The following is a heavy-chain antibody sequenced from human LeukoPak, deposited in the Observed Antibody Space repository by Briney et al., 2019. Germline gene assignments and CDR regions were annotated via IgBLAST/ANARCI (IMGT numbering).Heavy chain of an antibody. Sequence: EASVKVSCKASGGTLSSYAISWVRQAPGQGLEWMGIINPSGGSTSYAQKFQGRVTMTRDTSTSTVYMELSSLRSEDTAVYYCARGSDNWFDPWGQGTLVTVSS. CDR3: ARGSDNWFDP. V-gene: IGHV1-46*01. CDR1: GGTLSSYA. J-gene: IGHJ5*02. CDR2: INPSGGST.